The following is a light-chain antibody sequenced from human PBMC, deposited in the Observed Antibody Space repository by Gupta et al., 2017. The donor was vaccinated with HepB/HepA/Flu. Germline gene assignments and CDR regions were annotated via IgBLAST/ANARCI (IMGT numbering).Light chain of an antibody. J-gene: IGLJ3*02. V-gene: IGLV7-46*01. Sequence: QAVVTQVPSLTVSLGGTVNLTCGPSTGAVTDAHYPYWFRQRPGQAPDAVIYNTNHRHYWTPAHFSGSLLGGKAALTLSGAQSEDEAEYYCLLQFGEIRVFGGGTKLTVL. CDR3: LLQFGEIRV. CDR2: NTN. CDR1: TGAVTDAHY.